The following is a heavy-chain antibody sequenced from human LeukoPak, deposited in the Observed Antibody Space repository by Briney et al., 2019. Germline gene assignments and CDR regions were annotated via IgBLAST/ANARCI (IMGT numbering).Heavy chain of an antibody. CDR2: ISSNGGST. Sequence: GGSLRLSCAASGFTFSSYAMHWVRQAPGKGLEYVSAISSNGGSTYYANSVKGRFTISRDNSKNTQYLQMGSLRAEDMAVYYCAVGNGYSSGWLDYWGQGTLVTVSS. V-gene: IGHV3-64*01. CDR1: GFTFSSYA. D-gene: IGHD6-19*01. CDR3: AVGNGYSSGWLDY. J-gene: IGHJ4*02.